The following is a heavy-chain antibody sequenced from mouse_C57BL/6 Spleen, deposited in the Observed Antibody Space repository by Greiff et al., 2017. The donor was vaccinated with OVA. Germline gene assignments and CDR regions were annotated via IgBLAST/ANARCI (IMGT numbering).Heavy chain of an antibody. V-gene: IGHV6-3*01. Sequence: EVKVEESGGGLVQPGGSMKLSCVASGFTFSNYWMNWVRQSPEKGLEWVAQISLKSVNYASHYALSVKGRFTISIDESKSSVYLQMNNLRAEDTGIYYCTGSYYYGSSFDYWGQGTTLTVSS. D-gene: IGHD1-1*01. CDR2: ISLKSVNYAS. CDR1: GFTFSNYW. J-gene: IGHJ2*01. CDR3: TGSYYYGSSFDY.